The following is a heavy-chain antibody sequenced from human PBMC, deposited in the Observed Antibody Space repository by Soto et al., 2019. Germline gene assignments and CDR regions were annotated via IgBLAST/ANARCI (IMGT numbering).Heavy chain of an antibody. J-gene: IGHJ6*04. D-gene: IGHD2-15*01. CDR3: ARDDVLCDGGLCYGVTLDV. CDR1: GFTVSSKY. Sequence: EVHLVESGGGLVQPGGSLRLSCAASGFTVSSKYMSWVRQAQGKGLEWVSLIQSGGPTYYADSVKGRFTISRDTSANTVHLQMDSLRAEDTAVYYCARDDVLCDGGLCYGVTLDVWGKGTTVTVSS. CDR2: IQSGGPT. V-gene: IGHV3-66*01.